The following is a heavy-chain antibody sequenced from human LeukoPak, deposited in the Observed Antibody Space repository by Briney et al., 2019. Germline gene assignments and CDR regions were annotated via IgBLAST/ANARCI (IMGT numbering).Heavy chain of an antibody. CDR1: GFTFSSYG. CDR3: ARDPNQLYYFDY. Sequence: GGSLRLSCAASGFTFSSYGMHWVRQAPGKGLEWVAVISYDGSNKYYADSVKGRFTISRDNSKNTLYLQMNSLRAEDTAVYYCARDPNQLYYFDYWGQGTLVTVSS. D-gene: IGHD3-10*01. CDR2: ISYDGSNK. J-gene: IGHJ4*02. V-gene: IGHV3-30*03.